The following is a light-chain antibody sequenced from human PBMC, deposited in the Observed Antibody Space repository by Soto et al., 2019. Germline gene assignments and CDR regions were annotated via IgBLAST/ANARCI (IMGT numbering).Light chain of an antibody. CDR2: IAS. J-gene: IGKJ1*01. CDR1: QSVRSSY. V-gene: IGKV3-20*01. CDR3: QQYGSSPCT. Sequence: EIVLTQSPGTLSLSPGERATLSCRASQSVRSSYLAWYQQKTGQAPRLLIYIASSRAPGIPERFSGSGSGTHFTLTISRVEPEDFAVYYCQQYGSSPCTFGQGTKVEIK.